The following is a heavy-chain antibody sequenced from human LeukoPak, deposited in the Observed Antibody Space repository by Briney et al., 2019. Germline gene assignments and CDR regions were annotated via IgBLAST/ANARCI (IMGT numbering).Heavy chain of an antibody. Sequence: GGSLRLSCAASGFTFSSSAMSWVRQAPGKGLEWVSAIGSSGVSTYYADSVKARFTISRDNSKNTLYLQMNSLRAEDTALYYCVKDFENCGGDCYLLQFWGQGTLVTVSS. CDR1: GFTFSSSA. V-gene: IGHV3-23*01. J-gene: IGHJ4*02. CDR3: VKDFENCGGDCYLLQF. CDR2: IGSSGVST. D-gene: IGHD2-21*02.